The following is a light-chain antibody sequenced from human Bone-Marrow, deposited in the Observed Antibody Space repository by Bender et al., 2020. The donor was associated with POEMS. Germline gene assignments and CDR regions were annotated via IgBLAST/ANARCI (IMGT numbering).Light chain of an antibody. V-gene: IGLV2-23*01. CDR2: EDN. Sequence: QSALTQPASVSGSPGQSITISCTGTSSDVGSYNLVSWYQQHPGKAPKLIIHEDNKRPSGVSNRFSGSKSGNTASLTVSGLQADDEADYYCCSYAGTSTVVFGSGTKLTVL. CDR1: SSDVGSYNL. J-gene: IGLJ1*01. CDR3: CSYAGTSTVV.